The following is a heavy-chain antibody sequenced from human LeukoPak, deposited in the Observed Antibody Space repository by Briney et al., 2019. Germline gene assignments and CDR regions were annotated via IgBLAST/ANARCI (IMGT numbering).Heavy chain of an antibody. CDR2: INPSDSST. D-gene: IGHD3-22*01. J-gene: IGHJ4*02. Sequence: ASVKVSCKASGYTFTSYYTHWVRQAPGQGLEWLGIINPSDSSTNYAQKFQGRVTMTRDMSTSTVYMELSSLRSEDTAVYYCARHYYDSSGYYQNIDYWGQGTLVTVSS. V-gene: IGHV1-46*01. CDR3: ARHYYDSSGYYQNIDY. CDR1: GYTFTSYY.